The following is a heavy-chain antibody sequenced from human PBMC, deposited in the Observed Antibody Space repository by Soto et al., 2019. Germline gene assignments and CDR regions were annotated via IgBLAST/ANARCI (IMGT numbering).Heavy chain of an antibody. Sequence: EVQVLESGGGLVQPGGSLRLSCAASGFTFSSYAMSWVRQAPGKGLEWVSAISGRTGSTSYADSVKGRFTISRDNSRNSMYLQMNRLRAEDTAVYYCGVQYDYWGQGALVTVSS. D-gene: IGHD1-1*01. CDR3: GVQYDY. CDR2: ISGRTGST. J-gene: IGHJ4*02. CDR1: GFTFSSYA. V-gene: IGHV3-23*01.